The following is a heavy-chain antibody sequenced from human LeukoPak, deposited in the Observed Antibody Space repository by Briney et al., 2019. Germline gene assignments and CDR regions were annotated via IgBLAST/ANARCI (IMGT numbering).Heavy chain of an antibody. CDR1: GFTLGRYW. CDR2: SNSDRKIT. J-gene: IGHJ4*02. CDR3: ARDHHDFGSGYPNY. Sequence: GGSLRLSCAASGFTLGRYWMHWFRQAPGTGLVWVARSNSDRKITDYADSVRGRFTTSRDNTKNTVYLQMSSLRAEDTGVYYCARDHHDFGSGYPNYWGQGTLVIVSS. D-gene: IGHD3-3*01. V-gene: IGHV3-74*01.